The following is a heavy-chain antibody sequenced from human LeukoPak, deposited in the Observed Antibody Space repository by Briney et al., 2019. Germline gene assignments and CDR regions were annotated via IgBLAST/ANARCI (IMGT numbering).Heavy chain of an antibody. V-gene: IGHV1-2*02. Sequence: ASVKVSCKASGYTFTGYYMHWVRQAPGQGLGWMGWINPNSGGTNYAQKFQGRVTMTRDTSISTAYMELSRLRSDDTAVYYCARDSSISYYYYYMDVWGKGTTVTVSS. CDR3: ARDSSISYYYYYMDV. D-gene: IGHD3-3*01. J-gene: IGHJ6*03. CDR1: GYTFTGYY. CDR2: INPNSGGT.